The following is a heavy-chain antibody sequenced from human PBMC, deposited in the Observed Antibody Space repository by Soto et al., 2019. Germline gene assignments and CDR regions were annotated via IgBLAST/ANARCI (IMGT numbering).Heavy chain of an antibody. D-gene: IGHD2-2*01. CDR1: GFTFSSYA. Sequence: PGGSLRLSCAASGFTFSSYAMSWVRQAPGKGLEWVSAISGSGTTIYYADSVKGRFTISRDNAKNSLYLQMNSLRAEDTAVYYCARDSYAGGWFDPWGQGTLVTVSS. J-gene: IGHJ5*02. V-gene: IGHV3-23*01. CDR2: ISGSGTTI. CDR3: ARDSYAGGWFDP.